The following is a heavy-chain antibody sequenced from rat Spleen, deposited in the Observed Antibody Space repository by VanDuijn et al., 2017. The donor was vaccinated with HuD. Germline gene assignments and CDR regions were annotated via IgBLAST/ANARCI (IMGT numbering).Heavy chain of an antibody. CDR3: ARHGTVITMMVPYYFEY. V-gene: IGHV5-25*01. J-gene: IGHJ2*01. CDR1: GFTFSNYG. D-gene: IGHD1-12*03. CDR2: ISTGGGNT. Sequence: EVQLVESGGGLVQPGRSMKLSCAASGFTFSNYGMAWVRQTPTKGLEWVASISTGGGNTYYRDSVKGRFTISRDNAKSSLYLQMNSLKSEDTATYYCARHGTVITMMVPYYFEYWGQGVMVTVSS.